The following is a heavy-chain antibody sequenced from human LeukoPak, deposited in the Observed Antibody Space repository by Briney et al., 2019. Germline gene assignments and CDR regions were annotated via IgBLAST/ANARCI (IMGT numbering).Heavy chain of an antibody. D-gene: IGHD3-10*01. CDR3: AKDRGLWFGELLQPADAFDI. Sequence: GGSLRLSCAASGFTFSSYGMHWVRQAPGKGLEWVAVISYDGNNKYYADSVKGRFTISRDNSNNTLYLEMNSLRDEDTAVYYCAKDRGLWFGELLQPADAFDIWGQGTLATVSS. CDR2: ISYDGNNK. V-gene: IGHV3-30*18. J-gene: IGHJ3*02. CDR1: GFTFSSYG.